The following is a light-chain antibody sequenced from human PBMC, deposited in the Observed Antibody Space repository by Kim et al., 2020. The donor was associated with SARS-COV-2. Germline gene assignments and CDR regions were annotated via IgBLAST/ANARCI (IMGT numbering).Light chain of an antibody. CDR2: EDN. J-gene: IGLJ3*02. CDR1: SGSIASNY. V-gene: IGLV6-57*04. Sequence: NFMLTQPHSVSESPGKTVTISCTRSSGSIASNYVQWYQQRPGSAPTTVIYEDNQRPSGVPDRFSGSIDSSSNSASLTSSGLKTEDEADYYCQSYDSSNHWVFGGGTQLTV. CDR3: QSYDSSNHWV.